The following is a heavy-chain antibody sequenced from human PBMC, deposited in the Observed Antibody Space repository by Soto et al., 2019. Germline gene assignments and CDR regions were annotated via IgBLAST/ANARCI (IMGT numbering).Heavy chain of an antibody. V-gene: IGHV4-30-2*01. CDR2: IYHSGST. CDR3: ARVGIIVRGVILATSFDY. CDR1: GGSISSGGYS. J-gene: IGHJ4*02. Sequence: SETLSLTCAVSGGSISSGGYSWSWIRQPPGKGLEWIGYIYHSGSTYYNPSLKSRVTISVDRSKNQFSLKLSSVTAADTAVYYCARVGIIVRGVILATSFDYWGQGPLVTVSS. D-gene: IGHD3-10*01.